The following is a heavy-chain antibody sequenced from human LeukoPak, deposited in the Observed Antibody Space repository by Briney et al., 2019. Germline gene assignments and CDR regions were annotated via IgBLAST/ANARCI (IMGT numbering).Heavy chain of an antibody. CDR2: MNPNSGNT. Sequence: ASVKVSCKASGYTFSSSDINWVRQATGQGLEWMGWMNPNSGNTYYAQRFQGRVTMTRDTSVSTAYMEVSSLRSEDTAVYYCARGNIAVPGTPYYFEYWGQGTLVTVSS. CDR3: ARGNIAVPGTPYYFEY. CDR1: GYTFSSSD. J-gene: IGHJ4*02. D-gene: IGHD6-19*01. V-gene: IGHV1-8*01.